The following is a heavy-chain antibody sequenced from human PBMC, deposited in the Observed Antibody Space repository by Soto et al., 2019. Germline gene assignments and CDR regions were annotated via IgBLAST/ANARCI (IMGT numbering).Heavy chain of an antibody. CDR2: ISYDGNVK. J-gene: IGHJ6*02. CDR3: AKDLKVSGGLNGSFNYYYGMDV. D-gene: IGHD3-10*01. CDR1: GFSFSNHG. V-gene: IGHV3-30*18. Sequence: GGSLRLSCAASGFSFSNHGMQWVRQAPGKGLEWVAVISYDGNVKYYTDSVKGRFTISRDNSQSTLFLQMDSLRPEDAAVYYCAKDLKVSGGLNGSFNYYYGMDVWGQGTTVTVSS.